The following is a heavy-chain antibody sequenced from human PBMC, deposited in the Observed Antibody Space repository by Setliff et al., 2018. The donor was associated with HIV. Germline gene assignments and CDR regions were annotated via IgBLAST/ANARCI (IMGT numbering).Heavy chain of an antibody. Sequence: SETLSLTCTVSGGSISSGSYYWSWIRQPAGRELELIGRIYTSGSTNYNPSLKSRVTVSVDTSKNQFSLKLNSVTAADTAVYYCARGWMYYYYDIWGQGTMVTVSS. V-gene: IGHV4-61*02. CDR1: GGSISSGSYY. D-gene: IGHD3-10*01. CDR2: IYTSGST. CDR3: ARGWMYYYYDI. J-gene: IGHJ3*02.